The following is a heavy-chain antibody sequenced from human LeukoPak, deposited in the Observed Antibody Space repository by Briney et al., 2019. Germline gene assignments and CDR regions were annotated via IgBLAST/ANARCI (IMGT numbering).Heavy chain of an antibody. Sequence: PGGSLRLSCAASGFTFSSYAMSWVRQAPGKGLEWVSVIASVSGTTFYADSVKGRFTISRDNSKNTLYLQMNSLRAEDTAVYYCAALEMATSGPPIDYWGQGTLVTVSS. D-gene: IGHD5-24*01. J-gene: IGHJ4*02. V-gene: IGHV3-23*01. CDR1: GFTFSSYA. CDR3: AALEMATSGPPIDY. CDR2: IASVSGTT.